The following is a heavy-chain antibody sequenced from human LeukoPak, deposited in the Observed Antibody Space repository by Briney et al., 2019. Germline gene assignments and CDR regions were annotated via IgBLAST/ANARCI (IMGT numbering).Heavy chain of an antibody. V-gene: IGHV1-69*02. J-gene: IGHJ5*02. CDR2: IIPILGIA. D-gene: IGHD3-10*01. CDR3: ALPYYGSGGLNWFDP. CDR1: GGTFSSYT. Sequence: GSSVKVSCKASGGTFSSYTISWVGQAPGQGLEWMGRIIPILGIANYAQKFQGRVTITADKSTSTAYMELSSLRSEDTAVYYCALPYYGSGGLNWFDPWGQGTLVTVSS.